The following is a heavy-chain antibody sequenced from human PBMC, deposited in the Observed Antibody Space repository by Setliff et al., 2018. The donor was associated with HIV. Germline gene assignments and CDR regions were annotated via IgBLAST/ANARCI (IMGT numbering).Heavy chain of an antibody. Sequence: SETLSLTCAVYGGSFNGYPWTWIRQPPGKGLEWIGGINHSGSTNYNPSLKSRVTISVDTSKSQFSLRLNSVTATDTAVYYSARTKADGYNGVFDSWGQGTLVTVSS. CDR1: GGSFNGYP. J-gene: IGHJ4*02. V-gene: IGHV4-34*01. CDR2: INHSGST. D-gene: IGHD5-12*01. CDR3: ARTKADGYNGVFDS.